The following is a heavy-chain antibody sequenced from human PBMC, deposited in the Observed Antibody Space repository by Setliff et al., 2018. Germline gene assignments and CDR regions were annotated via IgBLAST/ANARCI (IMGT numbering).Heavy chain of an antibody. Sequence: GSLRLSCAASGFTFSSYWMHWVRQAPGKGLVWVSRINSDGSSTSYADSVKGRFTISRDNAKNTLYLQMNSLRAEDTAVYYCARVGLSRDGYNFWAFDIWGQGTMVTVSS. J-gene: IGHJ3*02. CDR2: INSDGSST. D-gene: IGHD5-12*01. CDR3: ARVGLSRDGYNFWAFDI. V-gene: IGHV3-74*01. CDR1: GFTFSSYW.